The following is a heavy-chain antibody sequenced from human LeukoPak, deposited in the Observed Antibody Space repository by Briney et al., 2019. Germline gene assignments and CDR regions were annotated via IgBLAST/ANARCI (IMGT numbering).Heavy chain of an antibody. J-gene: IGHJ4*02. V-gene: IGHV3-74*01. CDR2: INGDGAST. Sequence: GGSLRLSCAASGFTFSSHWMHWVRQAPGKGLVWVSRINGDGASTAYADSVRGRITISRDNAKSTLYLQMNSLRADDTAVYYCARGAYAWQDYWGQGRLVTVSS. CDR1: GFTFSSHW. CDR3: ARGAYAWQDY. D-gene: IGHD3-16*01.